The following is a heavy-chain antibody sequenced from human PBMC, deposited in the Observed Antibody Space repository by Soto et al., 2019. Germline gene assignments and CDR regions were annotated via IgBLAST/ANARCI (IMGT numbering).Heavy chain of an antibody. V-gene: IGHV4-59*13. D-gene: IGHD5-18*01. CDR1: GGSISSYY. Sequence: SETLSLTCTVSGGSISSYYWSWIRQPPGKGLEWIGYIYYSGSTNYNPSLKSRVTISVDTSKNQFSLKLSSVTAADTAVCYCARSAMVYKYYFDYWGQGTLVTVSS. J-gene: IGHJ4*02. CDR2: IYYSGST. CDR3: ARSAMVYKYYFDY.